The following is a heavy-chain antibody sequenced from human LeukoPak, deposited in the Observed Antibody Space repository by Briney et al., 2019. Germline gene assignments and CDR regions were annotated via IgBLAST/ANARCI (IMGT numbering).Heavy chain of an antibody. D-gene: IGHD7-27*01. V-gene: IGHV3-23*01. Sequence: GGSLRPSCAASGFTFSSYSMNWVRQAPGKGLEWLSGVSPPGGGTYYADSVKGRFTISRDDSKNTLSLQMNSLRVEDTAVYYCARDLAWGAFDYWGQGTLVTVSS. J-gene: IGHJ4*02. CDR2: VSPPGGGT. CDR1: GFTFSSYS. CDR3: ARDLAWGAFDY.